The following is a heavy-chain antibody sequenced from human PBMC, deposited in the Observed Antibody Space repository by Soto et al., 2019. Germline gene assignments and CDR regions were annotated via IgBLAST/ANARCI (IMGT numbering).Heavy chain of an antibody. Sequence: GGSLRLSCAASAFTFSTYWMSLVRQAPGKGLEWVANIKQDGSEKYYVDSVKGRFTISRDNAKNSLYLQMNSLRAEDTAVYYCARCPIFPYYFYYMDVWGKGTTVTVSS. V-gene: IGHV3-7*01. D-gene: IGHD3-3*01. CDR1: AFTFSTYW. CDR3: ARCPIFPYYFYYMDV. J-gene: IGHJ6*03. CDR2: IKQDGSEK.